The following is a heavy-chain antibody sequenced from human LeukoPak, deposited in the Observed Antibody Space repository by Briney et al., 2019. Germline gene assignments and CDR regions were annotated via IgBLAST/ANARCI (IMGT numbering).Heavy chain of an antibody. CDR3: ARVHYYDSSGYYSEYFQH. J-gene: IGHJ1*01. CDR1: GGTFSSYA. D-gene: IGHD3-22*01. CDR2: IIPIFGTA. V-gene: IGHV1-69*13. Sequence: SVTVSCTASGGTFSSYAISWVRQAPGQGLEWMGGIIPIFGTANYAQKFQGRVTITADESTSTAYMELSSLRSEDTAVYYCARVHYYDSSGYYSEYFQHWGQGTLVTVSS.